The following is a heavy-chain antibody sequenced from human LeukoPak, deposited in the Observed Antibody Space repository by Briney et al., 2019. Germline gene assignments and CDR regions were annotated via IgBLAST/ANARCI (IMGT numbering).Heavy chain of an antibody. CDR1: GYTFTGYY. J-gene: IGHJ3*02. Sequence: ASVKVSCKASGYTFTGYYMHWVRQAPGQGLEWMGWINPNSGGTNYAQKFQGRVTTTRDTSISTAYMELSRLRSDDTAVYYCARDLMLARTPPGAFDIWGQGTMVTVSS. D-gene: IGHD3-10*02. V-gene: IGHV1-2*02. CDR3: ARDLMLARTPPGAFDI. CDR2: INPNSGGT.